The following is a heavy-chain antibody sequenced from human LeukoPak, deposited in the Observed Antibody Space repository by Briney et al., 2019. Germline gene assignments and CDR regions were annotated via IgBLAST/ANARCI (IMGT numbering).Heavy chain of an antibody. V-gene: IGHV4-59*01. D-gene: IGHD6-13*01. Sequence: SETLSLTCTVSGGSISSYYWSWIRQPPGKGLEWIGYIYYSGSTNYNPSLKSRVTISVDTSKNQFSLKPSSVTAADTAVYYCARGTLEYSSSWYNYYYGMDVWGQGTTVTVSS. CDR3: ARGTLEYSSSWYNYYYGMDV. CDR2: IYYSGST. CDR1: GGSISSYY. J-gene: IGHJ6*02.